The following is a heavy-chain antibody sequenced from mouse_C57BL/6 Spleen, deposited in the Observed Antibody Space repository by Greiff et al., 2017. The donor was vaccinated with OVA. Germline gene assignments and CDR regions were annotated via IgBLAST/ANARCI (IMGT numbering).Heavy chain of an antibody. CDR3: ARWGAITTDGAMDY. Sequence: QVQLQQPGAELVKPGASVKMSCKASGYTFTSYWITWVKQRPGQGLEWIGDIYPGSGSTNYNEKFKSKATLTVDTSSSTAYMQLSSLTSEDSAVYYCARWGAITTDGAMDYWGQGTSVTVSS. J-gene: IGHJ4*01. D-gene: IGHD1-1*01. V-gene: IGHV1-55*01. CDR2: IYPGSGST. CDR1: GYTFTSYW.